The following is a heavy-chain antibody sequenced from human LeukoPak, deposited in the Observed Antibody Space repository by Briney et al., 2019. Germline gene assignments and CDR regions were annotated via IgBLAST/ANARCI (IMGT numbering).Heavy chain of an antibody. Sequence: PSGTLSLTCAVSGGSISSSNWWWWGRQPPGKGLEWIGEIYNSGSTNYNPSLKSRVTISVEKSKTQFSLKLSSVTAADTAVYYCARESPLRFGDLSFGNWGQGTLVTVSS. D-gene: IGHD3-16*02. CDR2: IYNSGST. J-gene: IGHJ4*02. CDR1: GGSISSSNW. V-gene: IGHV4-4*02. CDR3: ARESPLRFGDLSFGN.